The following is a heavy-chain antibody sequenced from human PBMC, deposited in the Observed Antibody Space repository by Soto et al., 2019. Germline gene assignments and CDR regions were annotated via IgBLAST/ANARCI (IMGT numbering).Heavy chain of an antibody. CDR1: GFXFSNAW. CDR3: TTTQRVYYYDSSGTRDAFDI. J-gene: IGHJ3*02. D-gene: IGHD3-22*01. V-gene: IGHV3-15*07. Sequence: GGSLRLXXAAXGFXFSNAWMNWVRQAPGKGLEWVGXXKXKTXGGTTDYAAPVKGRFTISRDDSKTTPYLQMNSLKTEDTAVYYCTTTQRVYYYDSSGTRDAFDIWGQGTMVTVSS. CDR2: XKXKTXGGTT.